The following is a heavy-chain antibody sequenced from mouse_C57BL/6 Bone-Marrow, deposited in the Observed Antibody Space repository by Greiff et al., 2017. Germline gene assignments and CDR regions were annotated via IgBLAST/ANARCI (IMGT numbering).Heavy chain of an antibody. CDR3: ARPLYYYGSSGYFDV. D-gene: IGHD1-1*01. Sequence: EVKLMESGGDLVKPGGSLKLSCAASGFTFSSYGMSWVRQTPDKRLEWVATISSGGSYTYYPDSVKGRFTISRDNAKNTLYLQMSSLKSEDTAMYYCARPLYYYGSSGYFDVWGTGTTVTVSS. CDR2: ISSGGSYT. J-gene: IGHJ1*03. V-gene: IGHV5-6*01. CDR1: GFTFSSYG.